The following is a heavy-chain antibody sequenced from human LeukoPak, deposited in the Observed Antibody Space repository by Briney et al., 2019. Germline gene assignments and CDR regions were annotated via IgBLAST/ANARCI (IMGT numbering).Heavy chain of an antibody. D-gene: IGHD1-26*01. Sequence: GASVKVSCKTSGYTFADYFIHWVRQAPGQGLEYMGRINANSGGTEYQQKFQGRVTMTRDMSISTAYVEINWLISDDTAIYYCARDVSSTPNWEFDYWGRGTTVTVSS. CDR2: INANSGGT. CDR3: ARDVSSTPNWEFDY. J-gene: IGHJ4*02. CDR1: GYTFADYF. V-gene: IGHV1-2*06.